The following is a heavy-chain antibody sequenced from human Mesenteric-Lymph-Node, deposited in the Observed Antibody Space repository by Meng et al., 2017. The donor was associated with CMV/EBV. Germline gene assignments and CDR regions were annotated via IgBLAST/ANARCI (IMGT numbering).Heavy chain of an antibody. V-gene: IGHV3-74*01. CDR1: RFTFSSYW. J-gene: IGHJ4*02. CDR3: ATQGDTAMGWAFDY. CDR2: INSDGSST. D-gene: IGHD5-18*01. Sequence: GESLKISCAASRFTFSSYWMHWVRQAPGKGLVWVSHINSDGSSTSYADSVKGRFTISRDNAKNTLYLLMNSLRAEDTAVYYCATQGDTAMGWAFDYWGQGTLVTVSS.